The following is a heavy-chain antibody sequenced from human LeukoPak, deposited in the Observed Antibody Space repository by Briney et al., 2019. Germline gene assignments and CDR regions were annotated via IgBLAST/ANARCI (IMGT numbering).Heavy chain of an antibody. J-gene: IGHJ4*02. Sequence: ASVKVSCKASGYTFTGYSIHWVRRAPGQGLEWMGWINPNSGGTNYAQKFQGRVTMTRDTSISTAYMELSRLRSGDTAVYYCAHYCSGGSCHSDYWGQGTLVTVSS. V-gene: IGHV1-2*02. CDR2: INPNSGGT. D-gene: IGHD2-15*01. CDR3: AHYCSGGSCHSDY. CDR1: GYTFTGYS.